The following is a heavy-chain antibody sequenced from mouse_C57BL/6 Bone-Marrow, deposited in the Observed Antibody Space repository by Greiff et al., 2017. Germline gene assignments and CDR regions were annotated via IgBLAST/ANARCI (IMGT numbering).Heavy chain of an antibody. CDR2: IYPRDGST. J-gene: IGHJ1*03. V-gene: IGHV1-85*01. D-gene: IGHD1-1*01. CDR1: GYTFTSYD. Sequence: VMLVESGPELVKPGASVKLSCKASGYTFTSYDINWVKQRPGQGLEWIGWIYPRDGSTKYNEKFKGQATLTVDTSSSTAYMGLLSLTSEDSAVYFCARLEFAGSSGDWYFDVWGTGTTVTVSS. CDR3: ARLEFAGSSGDWYFDV.